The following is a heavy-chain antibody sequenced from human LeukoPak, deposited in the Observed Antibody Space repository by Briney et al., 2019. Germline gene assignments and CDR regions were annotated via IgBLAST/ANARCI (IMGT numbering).Heavy chain of an antibody. Sequence: SQTLSLTCAVSGGSISSGGYSWSWIRQPPGKGLEWIGYICHSGSTYYNPSLKSRVTISVDRSKNQFSLKLSSVTAADTAVYYCARKGLGGDLFDYWGQGTLVTVSS. J-gene: IGHJ4*02. V-gene: IGHV4-30-2*01. CDR1: GGSISSGGYS. D-gene: IGHD4-17*01. CDR2: ICHSGST. CDR3: ARKGLGGDLFDY.